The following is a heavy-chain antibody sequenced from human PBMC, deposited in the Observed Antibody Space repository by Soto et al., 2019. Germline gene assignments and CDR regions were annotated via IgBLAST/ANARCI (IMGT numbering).Heavy chain of an antibody. D-gene: IGHD3-22*01. CDR3: ARDALQDYDSEARHTG. Sequence: GGSLRLSCAASGFTFRHYSMHWVRQAPGKGLEWVASISTSSSPRYYADSVKGRFTISRDNDRKSIYLEMSSLRAEDTAIYYCARDALQDYDSEARHTGGGTETRVTVPQ. CDR1: GFTFRHYS. CDR2: ISTSSSPR. V-gene: IGHV3-48*01. J-gene: IGHJ4*02.